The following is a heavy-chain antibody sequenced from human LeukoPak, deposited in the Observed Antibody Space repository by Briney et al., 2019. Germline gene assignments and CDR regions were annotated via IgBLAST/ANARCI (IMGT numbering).Heavy chain of an antibody. D-gene: IGHD3-3*01. CDR2: IYYSGST. CDR1: GGSISGYY. V-gene: IGHV4-59*12. CDR3: ATRQKLRFLEWSPFDY. Sequence: SETLSLTCTVSGGSISGYYWSWIRQPPGRGLEYIGHIYYSGSTNYNPSLKSRVTISVDTSKNQFSLKLSSVTAADTAVYYCATRQKLRFLEWSPFDYWGQGTLVTVSS. J-gene: IGHJ4*02.